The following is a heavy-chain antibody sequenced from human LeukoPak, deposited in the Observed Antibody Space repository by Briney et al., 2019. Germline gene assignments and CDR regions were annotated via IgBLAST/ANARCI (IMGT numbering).Heavy chain of an antibody. CDR1: GFTFSSYA. CDR2: ISGSGGST. D-gene: IGHD2-15*01. CDR3: AKDIVVVVAATLDY. V-gene: IGHV3-23*01. Sequence: GGSLRLSCAASGFTFSSYAMSWVRQAPGKGLEWVSAISGSGGSTYYADSVKGRFTISRDNSKNTLYLQMNSLRAEDTAVYYCAKDIVVVVAATLDYWGQGTLVTVSS. J-gene: IGHJ4*02.